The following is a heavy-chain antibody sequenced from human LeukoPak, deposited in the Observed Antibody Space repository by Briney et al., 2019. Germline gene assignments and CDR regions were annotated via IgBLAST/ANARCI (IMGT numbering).Heavy chain of an antibody. Sequence: GGSLRLSCVASGISLRSYSVHWVRQAPGKGLEWVALTSHDERNKKYADSVRGRCTISRDNSRDTVYPQLSNLRDEDTAVYYCAKGDEGGAYRTDFWGPGTRVTVSS. CDR2: TSHDERNK. CDR1: GISLRSYS. J-gene: IGHJ4*02. V-gene: IGHV3-30*15. CDR3: AKGDEGGAYRTDF. D-gene: IGHD1-14*01.